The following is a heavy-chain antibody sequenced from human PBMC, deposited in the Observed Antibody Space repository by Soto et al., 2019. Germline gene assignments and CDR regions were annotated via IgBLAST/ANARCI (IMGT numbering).Heavy chain of an antibody. CDR1: GYTFTSYA. CDR3: ARGWTTYYDFWSGYYPKFDY. D-gene: IGHD3-3*01. V-gene: IGHV1-18*01. CDR2: ISADNGNT. J-gene: IGHJ4*02. Sequence: ASVKVSCKAPGYTFTSYAMHWVRQAPGQRLEWMGWISADNGNTNYAQKLQGRVTMTTDTSTSTAYMELRSLRSDDTAVYYCARGWTTYYDFWSGYYPKFDYWGQGTLVTVS.